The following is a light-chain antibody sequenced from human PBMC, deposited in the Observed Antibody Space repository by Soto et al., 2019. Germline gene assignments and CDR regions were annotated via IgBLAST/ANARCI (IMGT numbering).Light chain of an antibody. J-gene: IGKJ1*01. CDR2: RAY. V-gene: IGKV1-5*03. Sequence: IQMTHSPSTLSATVRYRVTITCRASQSVDTALAWYQQKPGKAPKLLIYRAYNLESGVPSRFSGSGSGTEFTLTISSLQADDFATYYCQHSNSYSEAFGQGTKVDI. CDR1: QSVDTA. CDR3: QHSNSYSEA.